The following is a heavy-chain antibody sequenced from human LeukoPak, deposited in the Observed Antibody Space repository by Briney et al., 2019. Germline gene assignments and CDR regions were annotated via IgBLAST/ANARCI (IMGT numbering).Heavy chain of an antibody. CDR3: ARNIAVAGRGDYMDV. CDR2: LYYSGNT. V-gene: IGHV4-39*01. Sequence: SETLSLTCTVSGGSISSSRYYGGWIRQPPGKGLEWIGSLYYSGNTHYNPSLKSRVTISVDTSKNQFSLKLSSVTAADTAVYYCARNIAVAGRGDYMDVWGKGTTVAISS. CDR1: GGSISSSRYY. J-gene: IGHJ6*03. D-gene: IGHD6-19*01.